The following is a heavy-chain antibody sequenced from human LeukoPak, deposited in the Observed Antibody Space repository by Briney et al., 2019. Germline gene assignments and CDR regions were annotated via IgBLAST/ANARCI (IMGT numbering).Heavy chain of an antibody. CDR2: INPNNGGT. Sequence: ASVKVSCKASGYTFTGYYMQWVRQAPGQGLEWMGWINPNNGGTNYAQKFQGRVTMTRDTSISTAYMELSRLRSDDTALYYCAREGLAYCGGDCYNIDYWGQGTLVTVSS. J-gene: IGHJ4*02. V-gene: IGHV1-2*02. CDR1: GYTFTGYY. D-gene: IGHD2-21*02. CDR3: AREGLAYCGGDCYNIDY.